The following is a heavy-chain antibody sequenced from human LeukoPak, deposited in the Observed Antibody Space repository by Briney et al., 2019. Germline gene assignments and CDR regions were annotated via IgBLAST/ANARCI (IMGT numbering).Heavy chain of an antibody. CDR2: IYYSGST. CDR1: GGSISSSSYY. V-gene: IGHV4-39*01. Sequence: PSETLSLTCTVSGGSISSSSYYWGWIRQPPGNGLEWIGSIYYSGSTYYNPSLKSRVTISADTSKNQFSLKLSSVTAADTAVYYCARQIGFITMVRGVTAEYFQHWGQGTLVTVCS. J-gene: IGHJ1*01. D-gene: IGHD3-10*01. CDR3: ARQIGFITMVRGVTAEYFQH.